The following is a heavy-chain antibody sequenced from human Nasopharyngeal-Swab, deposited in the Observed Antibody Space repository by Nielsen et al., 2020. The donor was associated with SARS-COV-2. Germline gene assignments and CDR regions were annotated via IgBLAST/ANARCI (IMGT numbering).Heavy chain of an antibody. J-gene: IGHJ6*02. V-gene: IGHV4-34*01. CDR3: ARGGYQLLLRSYYYGMDV. Sequence: GSLRLSCAVHVGSFSAYYWSWVRQPPGKGLEWIGEVDHTGRTGNNPSLQSRVTMSVDTSKNQFSLTLSSVTAADTAVYYCARGGYQLLLRSYYYGMDVWSQGTTVTVSS. D-gene: IGHD2-2*01. CDR2: VDHTGRT. CDR1: VGSFSAYY.